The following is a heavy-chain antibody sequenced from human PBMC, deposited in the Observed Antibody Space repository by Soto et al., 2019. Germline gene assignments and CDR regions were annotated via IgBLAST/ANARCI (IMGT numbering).Heavy chain of an antibody. Sequence: SETLSLTCAVYGGSFSGYYWSWIRQPPGKGLEWIGEINHSGSTNYNPSLKSRVTISVDTSKNQFSLKLSPVTAADTAVYYCARRGTRYYYYMDVWGKGTSVTVSS. V-gene: IGHV4-34*01. D-gene: IGHD5-12*01. CDR2: INHSGST. CDR1: GGSFSGYY. CDR3: ARRGTRYYYYMDV. J-gene: IGHJ6*03.